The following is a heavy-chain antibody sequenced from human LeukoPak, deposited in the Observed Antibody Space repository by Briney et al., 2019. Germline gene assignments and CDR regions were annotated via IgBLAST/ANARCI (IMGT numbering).Heavy chain of an antibody. J-gene: IGHJ4*02. D-gene: IGHD3-10*01. CDR2: IIPSDGST. Sequence: ASVDDPLKASGYSFTRYFIDWVRQAPGQGLEWMGIIIPSDGSTSYAQKFQGRVTMTRDTSTSTVYMELSSLRSEDTAVYYCARGKVVTMVRGVIISYFDYWGQGTLVGVSS. CDR1: GYSFTRYF. V-gene: IGHV1-46*01. CDR3: ARGKVVTMVRGVIISYFDY.